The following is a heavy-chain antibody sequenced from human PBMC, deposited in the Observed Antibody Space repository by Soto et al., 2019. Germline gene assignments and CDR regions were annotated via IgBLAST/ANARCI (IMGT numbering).Heavy chain of an antibody. CDR1: GFTFSTYS. CDR2: ISSYGVKK. Sequence: PGGSLRLSCVAFGFTFSTYSMHWGRQAPGKGLDWVSVISSYGVKKYFVDSVKGRFTISRDNSNNTVYLQMNSLRAEETALYYCARSIEAAGLDFWGKGNLVTVSS. D-gene: IGHD6-13*01. CDR3: ARSIEAAGLDF. J-gene: IGHJ4*02. V-gene: IGHV3-30-3*01.